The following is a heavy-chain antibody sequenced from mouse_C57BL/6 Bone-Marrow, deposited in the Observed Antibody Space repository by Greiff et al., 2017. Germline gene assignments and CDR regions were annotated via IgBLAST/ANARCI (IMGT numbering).Heavy chain of an antibody. CDR2: IDPSDSYT. CDR1: GYTFPSYW. V-gene: IGHV1-69*01. Sequence: QVQLQQPGAELVMPGASVKLSCKASGYTFPSYWMHWVKQRPGQGLEWIGEIDPSDSYTNYNQKFKGKSTLTVDKSSSTADMQLSSLTSEDSAVYYCAREGWDLLLRSLYAMDYWGQGTSVTVSS. J-gene: IGHJ4*01. CDR3: AREGWDLLLRSLYAMDY. D-gene: IGHD1-1*01.